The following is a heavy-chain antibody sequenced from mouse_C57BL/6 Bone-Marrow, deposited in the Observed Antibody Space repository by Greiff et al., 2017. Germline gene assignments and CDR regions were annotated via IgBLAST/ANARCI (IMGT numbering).Heavy chain of an antibody. D-gene: IGHD1-1*01. CDR3: ARHEDRRATVVGAMDY. CDR1: GYTFTEYT. V-gene: IGHV1-62-2*01. J-gene: IGHJ4*01. Sequence: QVQLQQSGAELVKPGASVKLSCKASGYTFTEYTIHWVKQRSGQGLEWIGWFYPAGGSIKYNEKFKDKATLTVDKSSSTVYMERSRLTSEDSAVYFCARHEDRRATVVGAMDYWGQGTSVTVSS. CDR2: FYPAGGSI.